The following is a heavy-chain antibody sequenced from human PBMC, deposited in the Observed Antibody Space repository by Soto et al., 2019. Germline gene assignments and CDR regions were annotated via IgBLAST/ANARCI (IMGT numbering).Heavy chain of an antibody. CDR2: ISSNGGST. D-gene: IGHD3-10*01. V-gene: IGHV3-64*01. Sequence: GSLRLSCAASGFTFSSYAMHWVRQAPGKGLEYVSAISSNGGSTYYANSVKGRFTISRDNSKNTLYLQMGSLRAEDMAVYYCARVGGPSGWGSGSGSSRYYYYYYYMDVWGKGTTVTVSS. CDR3: ARVGGPSGWGSGSGSSRYYYYYYYMDV. J-gene: IGHJ6*03. CDR1: GFTFSSYA.